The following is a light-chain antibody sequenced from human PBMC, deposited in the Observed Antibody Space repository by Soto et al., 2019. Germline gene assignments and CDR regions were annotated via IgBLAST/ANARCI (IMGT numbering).Light chain of an antibody. CDR2: DVT. CDR3: CSYTGTDAFVI. J-gene: IGLJ2*01. Sequence: QSVLTQPASVSGSPGQSITISCTGTSSDIGNYNLVSWYQQYPGKAPQLIIYDVTKRPLGVSDRFSASKSGFTASLTISGLQPEDEADYYCCSYTGTDAFVIFGGGTKVTVL. V-gene: IGLV2-23*02. CDR1: SSDIGNYNL.